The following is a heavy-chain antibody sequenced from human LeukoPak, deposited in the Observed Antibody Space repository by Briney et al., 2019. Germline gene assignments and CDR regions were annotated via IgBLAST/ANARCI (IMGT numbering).Heavy chain of an antibody. CDR1: GYTFTSYD. Sequence: GASVKVSCKASGYTFTSYDINWVRQATGQGLEWMGWMNPNSGNTGYAQKFQGRVTMTRDTSISTAYMELSRLRSDDTAVYYCAREQSGSYYNYWGQGTLVTVSS. J-gene: IGHJ4*02. V-gene: IGHV1-8*01. D-gene: IGHD1-26*01. CDR3: AREQSGSYYNY. CDR2: MNPNSGNT.